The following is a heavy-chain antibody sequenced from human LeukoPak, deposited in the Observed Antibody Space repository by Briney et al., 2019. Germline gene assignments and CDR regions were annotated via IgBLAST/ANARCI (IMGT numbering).Heavy chain of an antibody. CDR3: ARERGQYLRLFDY. V-gene: IGHV3-7*01. D-gene: IGHD3-16*01. J-gene: IGHJ4*02. Sequence: PGGSLRLSCAASGFTFSSHWMSWVRQAPGKGLEWVATMNQDGSEKYYVDSVKGRFTIPRDNAKNSLYLQMNSLRAADTAVYYCARERGQYLRLFDYWGQGTLVTVSS. CDR2: MNQDGSEK. CDR1: GFTFSSHW.